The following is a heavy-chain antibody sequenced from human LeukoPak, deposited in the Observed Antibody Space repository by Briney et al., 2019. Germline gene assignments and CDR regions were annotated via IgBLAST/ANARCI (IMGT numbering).Heavy chain of an antibody. CDR3: ATAVVPAARHYYYYMVV. CDR1: GGSVSSYH. CDR2: VYYSGAT. J-gene: IGHJ6*03. V-gene: IGHV4-59*02. D-gene: IGHD2-2*01. Sequence: SETLSLTCTVSGGSVSSYHWSWIRQSPEKGLEWIASVYYSGATNYNPSLKSRVTISVDTSKNQLSLNLGSVTAADTAVYYCATAVVPAARHYYYYMVVWGKGTTVTVSS.